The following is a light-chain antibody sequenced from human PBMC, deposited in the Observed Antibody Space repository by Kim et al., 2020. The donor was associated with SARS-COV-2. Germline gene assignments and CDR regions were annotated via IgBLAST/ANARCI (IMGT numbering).Light chain of an antibody. V-gene: IGLV3-21*04. CDR3: QVWDSSSDHPGV. Sequence: PERTARRTGGGNNIGSKSGNWYQQKPGQAPVLVIYYDSDRPSGIPERFSGSNSGNTATLTISRVEAGDEADYYCQVWDSSSDHPGVFGTGTKVTVL. J-gene: IGLJ1*01. CDR1: NIGSKS. CDR2: YDS.